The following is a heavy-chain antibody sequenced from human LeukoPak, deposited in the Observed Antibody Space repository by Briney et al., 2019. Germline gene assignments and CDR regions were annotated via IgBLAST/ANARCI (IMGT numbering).Heavy chain of an antibody. V-gene: IGHV3-23*01. Sequence: GGSPRLSCSASGFIFSNYVMSWVRQSPGRGLEWVSTLSSSGGSTYHADSVKGRFTISRDNYKNTLYLQMNSLRAEDTAVYYCATDLVVVLPAAYDNWGQGALVTVSS. D-gene: IGHD2-2*01. CDR1: GFIFSNYV. CDR2: LSSSGGST. J-gene: IGHJ4*02. CDR3: ATDLVVVLPAAYDN.